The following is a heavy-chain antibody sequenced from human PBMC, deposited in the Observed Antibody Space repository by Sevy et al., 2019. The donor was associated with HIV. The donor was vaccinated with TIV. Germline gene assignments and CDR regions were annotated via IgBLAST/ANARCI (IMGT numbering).Heavy chain of an antibody. CDR1: GFTFSSYW. J-gene: IGHJ6*02. CDR2: IKQDGSEK. V-gene: IGHV3-7*01. D-gene: IGHD6-19*01. CDR3: AREGKLAVAGWYYYYYGMDV. Sequence: GESLKISCAASGFTFSSYWMSWVRQAPGKGLEWVANIKQDGSEKYYVDSVKGRFTISRDNAKNSLYLQMNSLRAEDTAVYYCAREGKLAVAGWYYYYYGMDVWGQGTTVTVSS.